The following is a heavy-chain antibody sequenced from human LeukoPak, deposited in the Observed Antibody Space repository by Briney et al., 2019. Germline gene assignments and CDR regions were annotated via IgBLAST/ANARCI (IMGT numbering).Heavy chain of an antibody. CDR3: VKEVGAAVGRSSFDY. Sequence: GGSLRLSCADSGFTFDDYAMHWVRQTPGKGLEWVSHISWNSATIEYADSVKGRFTISRNNAKNSLYLQMNSLRAEDTALYYCVKEVGAAVGRSSFDYWGQGTLVTVSS. CDR2: ISWNSATI. V-gene: IGHV3-9*01. CDR1: GFTFDDYA. J-gene: IGHJ4*02. D-gene: IGHD6-13*01.